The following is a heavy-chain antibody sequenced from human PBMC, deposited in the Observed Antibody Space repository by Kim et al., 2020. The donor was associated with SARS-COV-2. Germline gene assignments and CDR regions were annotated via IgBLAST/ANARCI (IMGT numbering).Heavy chain of an antibody. V-gene: IGHV4-4*07. CDR3: ASGRDYDFWSGYYVFY. D-gene: IGHD3-3*01. J-gene: IGHJ4*01. Sequence: SETLSLTCTVSGGSISSYYWNWIRQPHGKGLEWIGRIYSSGSGNYNPSLKSRSTMTVDTSKNQFSLMLRSRTATDTAAHYCASGRDYDFWSGYYVFYWG. CDR1: GGSISSYY. CDR2: IYSSGSG.